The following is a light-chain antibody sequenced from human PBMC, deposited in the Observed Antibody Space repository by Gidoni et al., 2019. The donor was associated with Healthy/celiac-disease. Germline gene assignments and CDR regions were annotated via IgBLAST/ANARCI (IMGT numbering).Light chain of an antibody. CDR2: AAS. V-gene: IGKV1-39*01. Sequence: DLQMTQSPSSLSASVGDRVTITCRASQSISSYLNWYQQKPGKAPKLLIYAASSLQSGVPSRFSGSGSGTDFTLTISSLQPEDFATYYCQQSYSTPLFGPXTKVDIK. J-gene: IGKJ3*01. CDR3: QQSYSTPL. CDR1: QSISSY.